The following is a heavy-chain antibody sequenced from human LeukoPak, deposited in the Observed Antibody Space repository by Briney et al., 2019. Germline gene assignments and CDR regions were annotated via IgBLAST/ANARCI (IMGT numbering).Heavy chain of an antibody. CDR3: ARNRVVGAPNFDY. D-gene: IGHD1-26*01. CDR2: IYYSGST. V-gene: IGHV4-39*07. Sequence: SETLSLTCTVSGGSISSSSYYWGWIRQPPGKGLEWIGSIYYSGSTYYNPSLKSRVTISVDTSKNQFSLKLSSVTAADTAVYYCARNRVVGAPNFDYWGQGTLVTVFS. CDR1: GGSISSSSYY. J-gene: IGHJ4*02.